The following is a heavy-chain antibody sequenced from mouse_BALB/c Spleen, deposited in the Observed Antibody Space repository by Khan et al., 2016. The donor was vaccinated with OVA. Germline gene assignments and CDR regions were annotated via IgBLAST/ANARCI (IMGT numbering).Heavy chain of an antibody. CDR2: INTHSGVP. Sequence: QIQLVQSGPELKKPGETVRISCKASGYTFTTAGIQWVQKMPGKGLKWIGWINTHSGVPKYAEDFKGRFAFSLEISISTAYLQITTLKNEDTAKYFCARGGAAYYRNDGGAMEYWGQGTSVTVSS. V-gene: IGHV9-4*02. CDR1: GYTFTTAG. D-gene: IGHD2-14*01. CDR3: ARGGAAYYRNDGGAMEY. J-gene: IGHJ4*01.